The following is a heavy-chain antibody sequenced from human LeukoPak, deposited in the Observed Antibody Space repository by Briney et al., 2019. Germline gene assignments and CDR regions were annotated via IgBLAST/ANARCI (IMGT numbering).Heavy chain of an antibody. Sequence: PGGSLRLSCAAPGTTLRKYEMHWVRQAPGKGLEWLSYISSGGQTISYRDSVKGRFTVSRDNSKNSVYLQMHSLRAEDTAVYYCARRLPYYGMDVWGQGTTVTVSS. CDR3: ARRLPYYGMDV. CDR1: GTTLRKYE. CDR2: ISSGGQTI. V-gene: IGHV3-48*03. J-gene: IGHJ6*02.